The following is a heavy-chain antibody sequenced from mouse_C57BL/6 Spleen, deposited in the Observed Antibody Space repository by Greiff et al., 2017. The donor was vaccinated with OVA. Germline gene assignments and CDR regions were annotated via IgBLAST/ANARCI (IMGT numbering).Heavy chain of an antibody. D-gene: IGHD1-1*01. CDR1: GYTFTSYW. V-gene: IGHV1-52*01. CDR3: ARRNYYGSSYNYWYFDV. J-gene: IGHJ1*03. Sequence: QVHVKQPGAELVRPGSSVKLSCKASGYTFTSYWMHWVKQRPIQGLEWIGNIDPSDSETHYNQKFKDKATLTVDKSSSTAYMQLSSLTSEDSAVYYCARRNYYGSSYNYWYFDVWGTGTTVTVSS. CDR2: IDPSDSET.